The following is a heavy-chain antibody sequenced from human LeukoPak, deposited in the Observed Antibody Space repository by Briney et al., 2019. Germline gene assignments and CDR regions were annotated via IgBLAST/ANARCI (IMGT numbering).Heavy chain of an antibody. CDR3: ARDQSSVFDY. Sequence: PGGSLRLSCAASGFTFSKYAMNWVRQGPGKGLVWVSRINRDGSSTTYADSVKGRFTISRDNAKNTLYLQMNSLRAEDTAVYYCARDQSSVFDYWGQGTLVTVSS. V-gene: IGHV3-74*01. CDR1: GFTFSKYA. D-gene: IGHD3-22*01. J-gene: IGHJ4*02. CDR2: INRDGSST.